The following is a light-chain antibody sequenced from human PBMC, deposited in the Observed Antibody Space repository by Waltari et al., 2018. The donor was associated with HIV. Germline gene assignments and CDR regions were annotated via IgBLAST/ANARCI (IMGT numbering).Light chain of an antibody. CDR2: EVS. CDR1: SSDVGSYNH. V-gene: IGLV2-14*01. CDR3: SSYTSSSTWV. J-gene: IGLJ3*02. Sequence: QSALTQPASVSGSPGQSIAFSCTGTSSDVGSYNHVSWYQQHPGKAPKLMIYEVSNRPSGVSDRFSGSKSGNTASLIISGLQADDEADYYCSSYTSSSTWVFGGGTKLTVL.